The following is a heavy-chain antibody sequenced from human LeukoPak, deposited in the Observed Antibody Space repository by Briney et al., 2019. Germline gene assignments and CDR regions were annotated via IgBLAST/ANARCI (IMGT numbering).Heavy chain of an antibody. CDR1: GGTFSNYA. CDR2: IIPIFGTI. D-gene: IGHD4-17*01. J-gene: IGHJ4*02. Sequence: ASVKVSCKASGGTFSNYAINWVRQAPGQGLEWMGRIIPIFGTINYAQKSQGRVTIITDEFTSTAYMELSSLRSEDTAMYYCARDKDTYGDQGVYFDYWGQGTLVTVSS. V-gene: IGHV1-69*05. CDR3: ARDKDTYGDQGVYFDY.